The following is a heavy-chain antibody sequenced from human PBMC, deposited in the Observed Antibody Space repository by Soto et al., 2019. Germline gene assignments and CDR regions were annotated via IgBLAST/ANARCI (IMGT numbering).Heavy chain of an antibody. D-gene: IGHD3-9*01. CDR3: AREMGTWLLNAVLDP. V-gene: IGHV4-59*11. CDR2: LCYSGNT. J-gene: IGHJ5*02. Sequence: LGTPSLTRPGSGYPIPSHCWSWIRQPPGRGLQWIGHLCYSGNTNYNPSLKSRVTISGDTSKNQFSLNLSSVTAADTAVYYCAREMGTWLLNAVLDPWGLGTLVTVSS. CDR1: GYPIPSHC.